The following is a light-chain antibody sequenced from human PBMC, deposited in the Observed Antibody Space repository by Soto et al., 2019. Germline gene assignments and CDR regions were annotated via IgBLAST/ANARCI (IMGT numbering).Light chain of an antibody. V-gene: IGLV4-69*01. CDR3: QTWGTGMRL. CDR1: SGHSTYA. Sequence: QLVLTQSPSASASLGASVKLTCTLSSGHSTYAIAWHQQQPGKGPRYLMKVNSDGSHFKGDGIPDRFSGSSSGAERYLTISSLQSEDEADYYCQTWGTGMRLFGGGTKLTVL. CDR2: VNSDGSH. J-gene: IGLJ2*01.